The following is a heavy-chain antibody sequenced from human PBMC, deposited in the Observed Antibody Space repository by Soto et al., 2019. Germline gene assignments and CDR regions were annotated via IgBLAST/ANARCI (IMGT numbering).Heavy chain of an antibody. CDR1: GYTFTGYY. Sequence: ASVKVSCKASGYTFTGYYMHWVRQAPGQGREWMGWINPNSGGTNYAQKFQGRVTMTRDTSISTAYMELSRLRSDDTAVYYCARDSSRNYDFWSGYYALFDYCRQVXLVTVCS. D-gene: IGHD3-3*01. J-gene: IGHJ4*02. CDR3: ARDSSRNYDFWSGYYALFDY. V-gene: IGHV1-2*02. CDR2: INPNSGGT.